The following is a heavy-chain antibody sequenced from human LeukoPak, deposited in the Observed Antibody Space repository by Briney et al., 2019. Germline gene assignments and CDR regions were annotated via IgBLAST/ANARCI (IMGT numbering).Heavy chain of an antibody. Sequence: GGSLRLSCAASGFIFSNYGMNWVRQAPGKGLEWVAAISAIGSATSYADSVRGRFTISRDNSKSTTYLQMNSLRAEDTAVFYCAKDLAGATTILNAVGAFDIWGQGTMVTVSS. V-gene: IGHV3-23*01. CDR3: AKDLAGATTILNAVGAFDI. J-gene: IGHJ3*02. CDR2: ISAIGSAT. D-gene: IGHD1-26*01. CDR1: GFIFSNYG.